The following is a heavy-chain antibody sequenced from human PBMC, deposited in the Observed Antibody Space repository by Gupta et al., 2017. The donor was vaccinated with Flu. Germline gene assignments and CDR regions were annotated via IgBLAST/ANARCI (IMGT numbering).Heavy chain of an antibody. CDR3: ARDSSWEDGMDV. D-gene: IGHD1-26*01. Sequence: EVQLVESGGGLVKPGGSLRLSCAASGFTFSSYSMNWVRQAPGKGLEWVSSISSSSSYIYYADSVKGRFTISRDNAKNSLYLQMNSLRAEDTAVYYCARDSSWEDGMDVWGQGTTVTVSS. CDR1: GFTFSSYS. V-gene: IGHV3-21*01. J-gene: IGHJ6*02. CDR2: ISSSSSYI.